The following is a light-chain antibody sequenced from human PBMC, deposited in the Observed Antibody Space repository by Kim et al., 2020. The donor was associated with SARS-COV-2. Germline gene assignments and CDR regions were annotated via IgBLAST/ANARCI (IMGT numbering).Light chain of an antibody. CDR2: GSY. Sequence: GDRGPLFVRASGNVGSSYXXWYXHKPGQAPRLLIYGSYNRASGVPDRFSGSGSGRDFTLTISRLEPXDFAVYYCHQYASPRLTFGGGTKVDIK. J-gene: IGKJ4*01. CDR1: GNVGSSY. CDR3: HQYASPRLT. V-gene: IGKV3-20*01.